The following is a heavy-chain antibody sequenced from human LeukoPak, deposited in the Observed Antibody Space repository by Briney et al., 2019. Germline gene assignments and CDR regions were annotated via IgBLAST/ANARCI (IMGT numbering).Heavy chain of an antibody. CDR1: GGSISSGGYY. Sequence: SETLSLTCTVSGGSISSGGYYWSWIRQHPGKGLEWIGYIYDSGLTYFNPSLGSRLSMSVETSSNQFSLKLSSVTAADTAVYFCVRGAGYDYVWGKTYYFDHWGRGTLVTVSS. V-gene: IGHV4-30-4*08. J-gene: IGHJ4*02. D-gene: IGHD3-16*01. CDR2: IYDSGLT. CDR3: VRGAGYDYVWGKTYYFDH.